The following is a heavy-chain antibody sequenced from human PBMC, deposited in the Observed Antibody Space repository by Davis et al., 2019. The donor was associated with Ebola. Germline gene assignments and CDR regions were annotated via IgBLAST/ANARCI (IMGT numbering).Heavy chain of an antibody. CDR2: ISPYNGNT. V-gene: IGHV1-18*04. J-gene: IGHJ4*02. D-gene: IGHD6-13*01. CDR1: GYTFTNYY. CDR3: ARGAIAASGNPHLGH. Sequence: AASVKVSCKASGYTFTNYYMHWVRQAPGQGLEWMGWISPYNGNTDSIQKLQGRVILTTDTSTSTAYMELRSLTSDDTAVYYCARGAIAASGNPHLGHWGQGTLVTVSS.